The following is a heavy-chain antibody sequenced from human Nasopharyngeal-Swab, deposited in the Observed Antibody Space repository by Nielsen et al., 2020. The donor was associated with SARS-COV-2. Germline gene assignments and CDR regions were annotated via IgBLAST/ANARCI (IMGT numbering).Heavy chain of an antibody. J-gene: IGHJ6*02. Sequence: GGSLRLSCAASGFTFSSYEMNWVRQVPGKGLEWVSYISRSGGTIYYADSVEGRFTISRDNAKISLYLQMNSLRAEDTAVYYCARDAGGGYSYGWTYYYYGMDVWGQGTTVTVSS. CDR2: ISRSGGTI. CDR1: GFTFSSYE. D-gene: IGHD5-18*01. CDR3: ARDAGGGYSYGWTYYYYGMDV. V-gene: IGHV3-48*03.